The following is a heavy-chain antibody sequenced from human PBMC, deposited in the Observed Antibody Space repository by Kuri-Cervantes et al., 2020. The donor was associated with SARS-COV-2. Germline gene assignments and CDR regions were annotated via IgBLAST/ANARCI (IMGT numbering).Heavy chain of an antibody. CDR1: GGSFSGYQ. Sequence: SQTLSLTCAVYGGSFSGYQWSWIRQTPGMGLEWIGQINDSGATKYNPSLKSRVIVSMDKSKNQFSLKLSSVTAADTAVYYCASGVPGYWGQGSLVTVSS. V-gene: IGHV4-34*01. J-gene: IGHJ4*02. CDR3: ASGVPGY. CDR2: INDSGAT. D-gene: IGHD6-6*01.